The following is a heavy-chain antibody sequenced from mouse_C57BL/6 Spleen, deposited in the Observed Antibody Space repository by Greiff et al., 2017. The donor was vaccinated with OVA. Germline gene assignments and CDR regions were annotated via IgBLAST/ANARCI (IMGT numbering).Heavy chain of an antibody. J-gene: IGHJ4*01. CDR3: ARDLSSYYAMDY. Sequence: EVKVVESGGGLVQSGRSLRLSCPTSGFTFSDFYMEWVRQAPGKGLEWIAASRNKANDYTTEYSASVKGRFIVSRDTSQSILYLQMNALRAEDTAIYYCARDLSSYYAMDYWGQGTSVTVSS. CDR2: SRNKANDYTT. D-gene: IGHD1-1*01. CDR1: GFTFSDFY. V-gene: IGHV7-1*01.